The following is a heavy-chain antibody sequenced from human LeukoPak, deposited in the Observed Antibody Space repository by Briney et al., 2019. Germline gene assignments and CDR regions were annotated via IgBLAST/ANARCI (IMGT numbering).Heavy chain of an antibody. CDR2: IIPIFGTA. J-gene: IGHJ3*02. CDR1: GGTFSSYA. Sequence: ASVKVSCKASGGTFSSYAISWVRQAPGQGLEWMGGIIPIFGTANYAQKFQGRVTITTDESTSTAYMELSSLRSEDTAVYYCAREFGGAFDIWGQGTMVTVSS. D-gene: IGHD3-16*01. V-gene: IGHV1-69*05. CDR3: AREFGGAFDI.